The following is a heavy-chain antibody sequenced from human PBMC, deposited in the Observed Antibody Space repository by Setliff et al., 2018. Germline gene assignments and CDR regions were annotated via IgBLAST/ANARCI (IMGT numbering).Heavy chain of an antibody. CDR1: RGSISNNAYY. CDR2: IYNSGNT. CDR3: ARMAVRVASRPSSPLDYYYYMDL. Sequence: SETLSLTCTVSRGSISNNAYYWAWIRQPPGKGLEWIGSIYNSGNTYYNSSLKSRVTIFVDTSKSHFSLRLSSLTAADTAVYYCARMAVRVASRPSSPLDYYYYMDLWGKGATVTVSS. D-gene: IGHD6-6*01. V-gene: IGHV4-39*02. J-gene: IGHJ6*03.